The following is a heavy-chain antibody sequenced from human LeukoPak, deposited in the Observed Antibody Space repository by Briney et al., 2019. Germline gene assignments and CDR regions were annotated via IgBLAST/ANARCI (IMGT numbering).Heavy chain of an antibody. Sequence: KPSETLPLTCTVSGGSISSFYWSWIRQSPGKGLEWIGYIYYSGSTNYNPSLKSRVTISVDTSKNQFSLKLSSVTAADTAVYYCARADYDILTGYYENEYYFDYWGQGTLVTVSS. CDR2: IYYSGST. V-gene: IGHV4-59*01. J-gene: IGHJ4*02. D-gene: IGHD3-9*01. CDR3: ARADYDILTGYYENEYYFDY. CDR1: GGSISSFY.